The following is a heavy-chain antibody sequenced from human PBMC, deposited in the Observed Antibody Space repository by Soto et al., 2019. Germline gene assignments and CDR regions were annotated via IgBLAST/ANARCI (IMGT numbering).Heavy chain of an antibody. CDR3: ARGHGVVVTAIIMYYYYGMDV. Sequence: KTSETLSLTCTVSGGSISSGGYYWSWIRQHPGKGLEWIAYIYYSGSTYYNPSLKSRVTISVDTSKNQFSLKLSSVTAADTAVYYCARGHGVVVTAIIMYYYYGMDVWGQGTTVTVSS. CDR2: IYYSGST. D-gene: IGHD2-21*02. J-gene: IGHJ6*02. CDR1: GGSISSGGYY. V-gene: IGHV4-31*03.